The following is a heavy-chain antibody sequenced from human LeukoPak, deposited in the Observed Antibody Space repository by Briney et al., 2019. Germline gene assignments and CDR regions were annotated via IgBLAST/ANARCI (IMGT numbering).Heavy chain of an antibody. V-gene: IGHV4-61*02. CDR1: GGSISSGSYY. D-gene: IGHD4-17*01. CDR3: ARITVTTEL. J-gene: IGHJ4*02. Sequence: PSETLSLTCTVSGGSISSGSYYWSWIRQPAGKGLEWIGRIYTSGSTNYNPSLKSRVTISVDTSKNHFSLKLSSVTAADTAVYYCARITVTTELWGQGTLVTVSS. CDR2: IYTSGST.